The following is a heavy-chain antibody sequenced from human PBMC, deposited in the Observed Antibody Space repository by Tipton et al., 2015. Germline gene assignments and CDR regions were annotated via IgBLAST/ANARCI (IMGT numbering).Heavy chain of an antibody. CDR2: ISGSGGNT. V-gene: IGHV3-23*01. Sequence: SLRLSCAASGFTFSSYDMTWVRQAPGKGLEWVSDISGSGGNTYYADSVKGRYTISRDNSKNTLYLQMDILRDEDTAIYYCAKDRNEVWSGFYPRYFDSWGQGTLVTVSS. CDR1: GFTFSSYD. J-gene: IGHJ4*02. D-gene: IGHD3-3*01. CDR3: AKDRNEVWSGFYPRYFDS.